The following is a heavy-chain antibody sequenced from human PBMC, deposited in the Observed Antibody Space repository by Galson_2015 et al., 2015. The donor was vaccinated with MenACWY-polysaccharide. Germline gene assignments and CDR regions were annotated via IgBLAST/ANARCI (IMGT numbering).Heavy chain of an antibody. Sequence: SVKVSCKASGYTFSGYHIHWVRQAPGRGLEWMGWIHPNSGGTTFAQKFQGRVTMTRDTSVSTVYMELNSLRSDDTAVYRCGRGGYGTGSGSYWGQGTLVTVSS. D-gene: IGHD3-10*01. CDR1: GYTFSGYH. V-gene: IGHV1-2*02. J-gene: IGHJ4*02. CDR2: IHPNSGGT. CDR3: GRGGYGTGSGSY.